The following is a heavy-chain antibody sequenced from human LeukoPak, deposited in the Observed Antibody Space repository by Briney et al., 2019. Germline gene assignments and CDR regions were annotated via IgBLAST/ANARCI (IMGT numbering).Heavy chain of an antibody. CDR1: GFTFSSYS. J-gene: IGHJ6*02. V-gene: IGHV3-21*01. CDR3: ARDFFYLYGMDV. CDR2: ISSSSSYI. D-gene: IGHD3-3*01. Sequence: GGSLTLSCAASGFTFSSYSMNWVRQAPGKGLEWVSSISSSSSYIYYADSVKGRFTISRDNAKNSLYLQMNSLRAEDTAVYYCARDFFYLYGMDVWGQGTTVTVSS.